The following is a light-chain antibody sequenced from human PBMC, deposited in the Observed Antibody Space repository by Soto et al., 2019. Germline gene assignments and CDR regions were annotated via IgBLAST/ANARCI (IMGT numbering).Light chain of an antibody. Sequence: EIVMTQSPATLSVSPGERATLSCRASQSVSSTLAWYQQKPGQAPRLLIYGASTRATGIPARFSCSGYGTEFTLRSRRLQSNDFAAYYWKHYNSSTRTFGQGTKVEIK. V-gene: IGKV3-15*01. CDR3: KHYNSSTRT. CDR1: QSVSST. J-gene: IGKJ1*01. CDR2: GAS.